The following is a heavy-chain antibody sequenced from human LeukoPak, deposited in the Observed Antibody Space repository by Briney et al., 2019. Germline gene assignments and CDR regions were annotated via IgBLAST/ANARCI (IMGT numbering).Heavy chain of an antibody. D-gene: IGHD4-17*01. J-gene: IGHJ5*02. CDR1: GFTFSSYA. CDR3: AKAAYGDYVNWFDP. Sequence: GGSLRLSCAASGFTFSSYAMSWVRQAPGKGLEWVSGISGSGGSTFHADSVKGRFTISRDNSKNTLYLQMNSLRAEDTALYYCAKAAYGDYVNWFDPWGQGTLVTVSS. CDR2: ISGSGGST. V-gene: IGHV3-23*01.